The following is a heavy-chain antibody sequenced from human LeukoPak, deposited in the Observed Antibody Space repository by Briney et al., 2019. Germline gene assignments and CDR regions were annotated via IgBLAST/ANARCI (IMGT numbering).Heavy chain of an antibody. Sequence: SETLSLTCTVSGGSINNYYWSWIRQPPGKGLECIGYVFYTGSTNYNPSLRSRVTISVDTSKNQFSLRLNSVTAADTAVYYCARHRGSSGYYSDFDYWGQGTLVTVSS. CDR2: VFYTGST. CDR3: ARHRGSSGYYSDFDY. J-gene: IGHJ4*02. V-gene: IGHV4-59*08. CDR1: GGSINNYY. D-gene: IGHD3-22*01.